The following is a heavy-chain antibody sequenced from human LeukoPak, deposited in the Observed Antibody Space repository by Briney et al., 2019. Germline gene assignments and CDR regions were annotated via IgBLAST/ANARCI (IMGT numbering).Heavy chain of an antibody. V-gene: IGHV4-59*01. J-gene: IGHJ3*02. CDR3: ARGDGYSSDAGAFDI. CDR1: GGSISIYY. CDR2: IYDSGST. Sequence: SEILSLTCTVSGGSISIYYWSWIRQPPGKGLEWIGYIYDSGSTYYNPSLKSRVTISVDTSKNQFSLKLSSVTAADTAVYYCARGDGYSSDAGAFDIWGQGTMVTVSS. D-gene: IGHD5-18*01.